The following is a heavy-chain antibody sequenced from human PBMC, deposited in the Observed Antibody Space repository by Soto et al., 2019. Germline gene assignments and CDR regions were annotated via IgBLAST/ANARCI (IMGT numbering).Heavy chain of an antibody. CDR3: ARGSLGYYYGMDV. CDR2: IYYSGST. CDR1: GGSISSGDYY. D-gene: IGHD3-16*01. J-gene: IGHJ6*02. Sequence: SETLSLTCTVSGGSISSGDYYWSWIRQPPGKGLEWIGYIYYSGSTYYNPSLKSRVTISVDTSKNQFSLKLSSVTAADTAVYYCARGSLGYYYGMDVWGQGTTVTVSS. V-gene: IGHV4-30-4*01.